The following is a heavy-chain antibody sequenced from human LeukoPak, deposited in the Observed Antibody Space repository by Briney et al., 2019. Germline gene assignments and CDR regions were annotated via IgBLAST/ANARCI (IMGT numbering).Heavy chain of an antibody. CDR3: AREPTTVSPPG. D-gene: IGHD4-11*01. V-gene: IGHV3-21*01. J-gene: IGHJ4*02. Sequence: GRSLRLSCAASGFTFSSYSMNWVRQAPGKGLEWVSSISSSGAYIFYADSAKGRFTISRDNAKNSLYLQMNSLRAEDTAVYYCAREPTTVSPPGWGQGTLVTVSS. CDR1: GFTFSSYS. CDR2: ISSSGAYI.